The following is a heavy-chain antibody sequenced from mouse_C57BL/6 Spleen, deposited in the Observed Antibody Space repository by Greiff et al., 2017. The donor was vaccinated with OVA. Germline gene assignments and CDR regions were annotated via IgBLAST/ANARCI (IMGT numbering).Heavy chain of an antibody. CDR3: AKEGDGYYWYFDV. D-gene: IGHD2-3*01. J-gene: IGHJ1*03. CDR1: GFSLTSYG. V-gene: IGHV2-4*01. CDR2: IWSGGST. Sequence: QVQLQQSGPGLVQPSQSLSITCTVSGFSLTSYGVHWVRQPPGKGLEWLGVIWSGGSTDYNAAFISRLSISKDNSTSQVFFKMNSLQADDTAIYYCAKEGDGYYWYFDVWGTGTTVTVSS.